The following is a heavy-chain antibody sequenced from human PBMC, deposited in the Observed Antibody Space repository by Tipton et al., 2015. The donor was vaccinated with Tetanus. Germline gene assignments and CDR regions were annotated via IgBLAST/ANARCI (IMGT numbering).Heavy chain of an antibody. J-gene: IGHJ2*01. CDR1: GFTFSAYW. Sequence: GSLRLSCAASGFTFSAYWMTWVRQAPGKGLEWVANIKHDGSENYYVDSVKGRFTISRDKAKNSLYLQMDSLRAGDTALYYCVKEESSGWVNWYFDLWGRGTLVTVPS. V-gene: IGHV3-7*03. CDR2: IKHDGSEN. CDR3: VKEESSGWVNWYFDL. D-gene: IGHD6-19*01.